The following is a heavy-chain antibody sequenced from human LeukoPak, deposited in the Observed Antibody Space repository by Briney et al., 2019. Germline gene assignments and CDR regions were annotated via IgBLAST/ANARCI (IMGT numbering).Heavy chain of an antibody. V-gene: IGHV3-64*01. CDR1: GFTYSMYS. Sequence: GGSLSLSCALTGFTYSMYSMKWDRQAPGKGLEYVSAISSNGGSTYYANSVKGRFTISRDNSKNTLYLQLGSVRAEDMAVYYFAIDRGDYYNSCHYWGQGTLVTVSS. CDR2: ISSNGGST. D-gene: IGHD3-10*01. CDR3: AIDRGDYYNSCHY. J-gene: IGHJ4*02.